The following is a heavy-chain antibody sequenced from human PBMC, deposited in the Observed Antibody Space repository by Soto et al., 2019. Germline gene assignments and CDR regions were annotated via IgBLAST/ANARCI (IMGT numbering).Heavy chain of an antibody. CDR1: GFTVSSNY. J-gene: IGHJ4*02. Sequence: EVQLVESGGGLVQPGGSLRLSCAASGFTVSSNYMSWVRQAPGKGLEWVSVIYSGGSTDYADSVKGRFTISRDNAKNTLYPQLNSPRAEDTAVYYCARGVGGDGPTEDWGQGTLVTGSS. V-gene: IGHV3-66*01. CDR2: IYSGGST. D-gene: IGHD2-21*02. CDR3: ARGVGGDGPTED.